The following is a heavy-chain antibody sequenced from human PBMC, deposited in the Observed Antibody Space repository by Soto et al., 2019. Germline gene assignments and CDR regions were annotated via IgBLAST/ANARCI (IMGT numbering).Heavy chain of an antibody. D-gene: IGHD1-26*01. Sequence: QVQLVQSGAEVKKPGSSVKVSCKASGGTFSSYSINWVRQAPGQGLEWMGEIIPIFGTANDAQEFQGRVAATADESTSTAYMELRSLRSEDTAVYYCARDGGRPSAGVDYWGQGTLVTVSS. CDR1: GGTFSSYS. CDR2: IIPIFGTA. CDR3: ARDGGRPSAGVDY. V-gene: IGHV1-69*01. J-gene: IGHJ4*02.